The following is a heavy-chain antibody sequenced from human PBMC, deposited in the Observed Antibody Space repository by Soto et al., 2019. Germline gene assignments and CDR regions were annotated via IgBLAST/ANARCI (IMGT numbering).Heavy chain of an antibody. D-gene: IGHD3-16*01. Sequence: GGSLRLSCAASGFTFSSYAMSWVRQAPGKGLEWVSAISGSGGSTYYADSVKGRFTISRDNSKNTLYLQMNSLRAEDTAVYYCAASEEYYDYIWGSYVNWFDPWGQGTLVTVSS. CDR2: ISGSGGST. CDR3: AASEEYYDYIWGSYVNWFDP. CDR1: GFTFSSYA. J-gene: IGHJ5*02. V-gene: IGHV3-23*01.